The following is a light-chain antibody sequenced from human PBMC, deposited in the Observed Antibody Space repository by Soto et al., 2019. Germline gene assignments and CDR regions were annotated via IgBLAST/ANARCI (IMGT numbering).Light chain of an antibody. CDR3: SSYTSSSTLV. J-gene: IGLJ3*02. V-gene: IGLV1-40*01. CDR2: GNS. CDR1: SSNIGAGYD. Sequence: QSVLTQPPSVSGAPGQRVTISCTGNSSNIGAGYDVHWYQQLPGKAPKLLIFGNSHRPSGVSNRFSGSKSGNAASLTISGLQAEDEADYYCSSYTSSSTLVFGGGTKLTVL.